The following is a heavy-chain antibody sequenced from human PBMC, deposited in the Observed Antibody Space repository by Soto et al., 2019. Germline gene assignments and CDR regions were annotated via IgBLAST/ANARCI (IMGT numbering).Heavy chain of an antibody. CDR2: IDPSDSYT. Sequence: PXESLKISFQGSGYSFTSYWLSWVRQMPGKGLEWMGSIDPSDSYTNYSPSFQGHVTISADKSISTAYLQWSSLKASDTAMYYCARLVSRTPIWGQGTMVTVSS. CDR1: GYSFTSYW. J-gene: IGHJ3*02. D-gene: IGHD6-13*01. V-gene: IGHV5-10-1*01. CDR3: ARLVSRTPI.